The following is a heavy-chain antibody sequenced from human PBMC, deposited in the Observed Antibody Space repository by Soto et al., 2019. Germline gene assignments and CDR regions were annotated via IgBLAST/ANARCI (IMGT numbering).Heavy chain of an antibody. CDR3: ARAAMGGSSWPFDY. D-gene: IGHD6-13*01. Sequence: QVQLQESGPGLVKPSGTLSLTCAVSGGSISSSNWWSWVRQPPGKGLEWIGEIYHSGSTNYNPSLKSRVTLSVDKSKNLFSLKLSSVTAADTAVYYCARAAMGGSSWPFDYWGQGTLVTVSS. CDR2: IYHSGST. CDR1: GGSISSSNW. J-gene: IGHJ4*02. V-gene: IGHV4-4*02.